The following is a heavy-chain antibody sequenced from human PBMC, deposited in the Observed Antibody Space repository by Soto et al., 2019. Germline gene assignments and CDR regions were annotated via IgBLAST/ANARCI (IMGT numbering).Heavy chain of an antibody. Sequence: GGSLRLSCAASGFTFSSYGMDWVRQAPGKGLEWVAVISYDGSNKYYADSVKGRFTISRDNSKNTLYLQMNSLRAEDTAVYYCAKDRVVIAIYYYYYMDVWGKGTTVTVSS. CDR2: ISYDGSNK. D-gene: IGHD3-3*01. V-gene: IGHV3-30*18. CDR1: GFTFSSYG. CDR3: AKDRVVIAIYYYYYMDV. J-gene: IGHJ6*03.